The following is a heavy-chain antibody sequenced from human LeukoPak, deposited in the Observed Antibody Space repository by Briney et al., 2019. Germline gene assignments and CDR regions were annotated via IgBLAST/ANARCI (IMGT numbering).Heavy chain of an antibody. J-gene: IGHJ4*02. Sequence: PGGSLRLSCAASGFSFSTYGMNWVRQAPNKGLKWVAFIRYDGTKIYYADSVEGRFTISRDNSKNTVYLQMNSLRPEDTAVYYCAKDPIVAGSKSYSGGCFDYWGQGTLVTVSS. CDR1: GFSFSTYG. CDR3: AKDPIVAGSKSYSGGCFDY. V-gene: IGHV3-30*02. CDR2: IRYDGTKI. D-gene: IGHD1-26*01.